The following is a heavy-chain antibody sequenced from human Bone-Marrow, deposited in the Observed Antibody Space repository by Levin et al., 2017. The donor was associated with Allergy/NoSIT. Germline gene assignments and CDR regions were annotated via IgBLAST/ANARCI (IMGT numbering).Heavy chain of an antibody. Sequence: GGSLRLSCAGSGFAFSDYGMHWVRQAPGKGLEWVAVMSYDGTYKNYADSLKGRFTISRDNSKNTLYLQLNNLGLEDTAVYYCARDGVTETTGGFDYWGQGTLVTVSS. CDR2: MSYDGTYK. D-gene: IGHD1-7*01. J-gene: IGHJ4*02. V-gene: IGHV3-30*03. CDR1: GFAFSDYG. CDR3: ARDGVTETTGGFDY.